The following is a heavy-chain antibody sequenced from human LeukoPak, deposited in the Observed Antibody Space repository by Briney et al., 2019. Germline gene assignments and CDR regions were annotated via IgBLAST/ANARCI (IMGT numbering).Heavy chain of an antibody. J-gene: IGHJ4*02. V-gene: IGHV4-30-2*01. CDR2: IYHSGST. D-gene: IGHD5-18*01. Sequence: PSQTLSLTCAVSGGSISSGGYSWSWIRQPPGKGLEWIGYIYHSGSTYYNPSLKSRVTISVDRSKNQFSLKLSSVTAADTAVYYCARAEVSGYGYMANFDYWGQGTLVTVSS. CDR1: GGSISSGGYS. CDR3: ARAEVSGYGYMANFDY.